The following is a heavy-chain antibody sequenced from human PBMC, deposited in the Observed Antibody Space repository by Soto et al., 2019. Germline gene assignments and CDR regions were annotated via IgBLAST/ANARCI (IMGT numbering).Heavy chain of an antibody. Sequence: GGSLRLSCAASGFTFSSYAMSWVRQAPGKGLEWVAVITYDGSNKYYADSVKGRFTTSRDNSKNTLYLQMNSLRAEDTAVYYCAIDSSGRYDYWGQGTLVTVSS. CDR1: GFTFSSYA. CDR3: AIDSSGRYDY. J-gene: IGHJ4*02. CDR2: ITYDGSNK. D-gene: IGHD3-22*01. V-gene: IGHV3-30-3*01.